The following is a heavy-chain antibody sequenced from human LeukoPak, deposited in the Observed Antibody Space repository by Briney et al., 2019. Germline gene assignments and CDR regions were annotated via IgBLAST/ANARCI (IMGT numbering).Heavy chain of an antibody. CDR3: ARDIPYYYDAAGHYYGRGGIQV. CDR1: GSSINNFF. CDR2: FYTPGGT. D-gene: IGHD3-22*01. Sequence: SETLSLTCTVSGSSINNFFWSWIRQPAGKGLEWIGRFYTPGGTKYNPSLESRVTISVDKSKNQFYLKLTSVTAADTAVYYCARDIPYYYDAAGHYYGRGGIQVWGKGTTVSVSS. J-gene: IGHJ6*04. V-gene: IGHV4-4*07.